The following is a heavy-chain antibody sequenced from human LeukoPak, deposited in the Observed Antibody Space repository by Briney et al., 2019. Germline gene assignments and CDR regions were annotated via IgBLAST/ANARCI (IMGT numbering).Heavy chain of an antibody. CDR1: GYTFTSYY. CDR2: INPSGGST. CDR3: ARSYSSSSKGVGGFDY. J-gene: IGHJ4*02. Sequence: GASVKVSCKASGYTFTSYYMHWVRQAPGQGLEWKGIINPSGGSTSYAQKFQGRVTMTRDMSTSTVYMELSSLRSEDTAVYYCARSYSSSSKGVGGFDYWGQGTLVTVSS. V-gene: IGHV1-46*01. D-gene: IGHD6-6*01.